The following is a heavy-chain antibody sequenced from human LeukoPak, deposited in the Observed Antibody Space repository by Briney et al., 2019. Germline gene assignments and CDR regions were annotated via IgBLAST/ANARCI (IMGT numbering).Heavy chain of an antibody. CDR3: ARVPQTTVVTLHYYYYYMDV. J-gene: IGHJ6*03. Sequence: ASVKVSCKASGGTFSSYAISWVRQAPGQGLEWMGGIIPIFGTANYAQKFQGRVTITADESTSTAYMELSSLRSEDTAVYYCARVPQTTVVTLHYYYYYMDVWGKGTTVTVSS. V-gene: IGHV1-69*01. D-gene: IGHD4-23*01. CDR1: GGTFSSYA. CDR2: IIPIFGTA.